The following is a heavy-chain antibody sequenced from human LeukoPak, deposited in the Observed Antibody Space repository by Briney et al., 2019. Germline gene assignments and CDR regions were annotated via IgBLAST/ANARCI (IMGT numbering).Heavy chain of an antibody. V-gene: IGHV3-30*04. CDR2: ISYDGSNK. CDR3: ATGDYVGD. Sequence: PGGSLRLSCAASGFTFSSYAMHWDRQAPGKGLEWVAVISYDGSNKYYADSVKGRFTISRDNSKNTLYLQMNSLRAEDTAVYYCATGDYVGDWGQGTLVTVSS. D-gene: IGHD4-17*01. J-gene: IGHJ4*02. CDR1: GFTFSSYA.